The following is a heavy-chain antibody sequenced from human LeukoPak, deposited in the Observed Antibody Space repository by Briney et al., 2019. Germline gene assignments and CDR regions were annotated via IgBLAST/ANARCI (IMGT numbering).Heavy chain of an antibody. Sequence: PSETLSLTCAVYGGSFSGSYWIWIRQPPGKGLEWIGEINHSGSANYNPSLKSRVTISVDTSKNQFSLKLTSVTAADTAVFYCARESGYYDVLTGYYNQNWFDPWGQGTLVTVSS. D-gene: IGHD3-9*01. CDR2: INHSGSA. CDR3: ARESGYYDVLTGYYNQNWFDP. J-gene: IGHJ5*02. V-gene: IGHV4-34*01. CDR1: GGSFSGSY.